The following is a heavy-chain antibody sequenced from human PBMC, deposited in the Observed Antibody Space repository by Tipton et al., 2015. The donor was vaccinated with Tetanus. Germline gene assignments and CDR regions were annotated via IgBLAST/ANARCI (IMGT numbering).Heavy chain of an antibody. CDR2: MNSDGSYI. CDR1: EFSFSSYW. D-gene: IGHD6-19*01. Sequence: SLRLSCAASEFSFSSYWMHWVRQVPGRGLVWVSRMNSDGSYIAYADSVKGRFTISRDNAKNTLFLQMSSLRGEDTAVYYCARGSTGWANWYFDLWGRGTRVTVSS. J-gene: IGHJ2*01. CDR3: ARGSTGWANWYFDL. V-gene: IGHV3-74*01.